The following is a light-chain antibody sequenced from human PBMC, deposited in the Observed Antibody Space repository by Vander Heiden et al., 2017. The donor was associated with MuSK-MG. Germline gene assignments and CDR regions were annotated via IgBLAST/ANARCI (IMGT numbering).Light chain of an antibody. Sequence: EIHMTQSPSSLYASVGDRVIITCRASQSINTFLNWYRQKPGRAPELLIYRASMLHTGVPSRFSGRGSATEFTLTISRLAPEDFATYHCQERESTVHTLGQGTKVEVK. CDR2: RAS. CDR1: QSINTF. V-gene: IGKV1-39*01. J-gene: IGKJ2*01. CDR3: QERESTVHT.